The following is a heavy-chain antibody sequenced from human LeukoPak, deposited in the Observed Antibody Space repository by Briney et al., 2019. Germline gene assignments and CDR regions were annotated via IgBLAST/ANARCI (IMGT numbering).Heavy chain of an antibody. V-gene: IGHV3-48*04. J-gene: IGHJ4*02. CDR3: ARAYISGGYSDLGY. CDR1: GFTFNSYN. CDR2: ISSDSSTI. Sequence: GGSLRLSCAASGFTFNSYNMNWVRQAPGKGLEWISYISSDSSTIFYADSVKGRFTISRDNAKNTLYLQMNSLRVEDTAVYYCARAYISGGYSDLGYWGQGTLVTVSS. D-gene: IGHD3-10*01.